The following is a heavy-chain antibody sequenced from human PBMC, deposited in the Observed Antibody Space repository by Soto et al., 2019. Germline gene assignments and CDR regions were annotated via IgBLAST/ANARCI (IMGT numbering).Heavy chain of an antibody. CDR1: GYTFTTYG. CDR2: ISAYNGNT. J-gene: IGHJ5*02. Sequence: GASVKVSCKVSGYTFTTYGINWVRQAPGQGLEWMGWISAYNGNTKYAQKVQGRVIMARDTSISTAYMELSRLRSDDTAVYYCARDPEEYMAAENWFDPWGQGTLVTVSS. V-gene: IGHV1-18*04. D-gene: IGHD6-13*01. CDR3: ARDPEEYMAAENWFDP.